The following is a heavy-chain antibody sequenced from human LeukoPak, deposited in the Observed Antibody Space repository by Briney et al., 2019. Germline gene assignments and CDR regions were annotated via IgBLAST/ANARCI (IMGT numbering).Heavy chain of an antibody. D-gene: IGHD3-22*01. CDR2: IIPILGIA. V-gene: IGHV1-69*04. Sequence: ASVKVSCKASGYTFTSNDINWVRQAPGQGLEWMGRIIPILGIANYAQKFQGRVTITADKSTSTAYMELSSLRSEDTAVYYCARANYYDSSGHRDYWGQGTLVTVSS. J-gene: IGHJ4*02. CDR1: GYTFTSND. CDR3: ARANYYDSSGHRDY.